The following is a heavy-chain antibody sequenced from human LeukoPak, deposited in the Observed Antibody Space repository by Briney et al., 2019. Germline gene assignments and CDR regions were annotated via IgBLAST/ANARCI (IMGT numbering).Heavy chain of an antibody. Sequence: GASVKVSCKASGYTFTSYYMHWVRQAPGQGLEWMGIINPSGGSTSYAQKFQGRVTMTRDTSTSTVYMELSSLRSEDTAVYYCARDAERGFWSGYSPGWFDPWGQGTLVTVSS. D-gene: IGHD3-3*01. J-gene: IGHJ5*02. CDR3: ARDAERGFWSGYSPGWFDP. CDR1: GYTFTSYY. V-gene: IGHV1-46*01. CDR2: INPSGGST.